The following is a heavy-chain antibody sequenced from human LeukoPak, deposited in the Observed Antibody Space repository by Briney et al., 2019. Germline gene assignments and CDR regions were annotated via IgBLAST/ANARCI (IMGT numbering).Heavy chain of an antibody. D-gene: IGHD3-16*01. CDR1: GFTFSDYY. Sequence: GGSLRLSCAASGFTFSDYYMSWIRQAPGKGLEWVSYVSSGSSTIYYADSVKGRFTVSRDNGKRSLYLHMNSLRAEDTAVYYCARDVGAVLGEVHFDYWGQGTLVTVSS. J-gene: IGHJ4*02. CDR2: VSSGSSTI. V-gene: IGHV3-11*04. CDR3: ARDVGAVLGEVHFDY.